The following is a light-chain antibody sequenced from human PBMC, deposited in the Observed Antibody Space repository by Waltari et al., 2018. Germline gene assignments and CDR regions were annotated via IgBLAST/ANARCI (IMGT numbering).Light chain of an antibody. CDR1: QSLVHSDGNTF. J-gene: IGKJ2*01. Sequence: VAMTQSQLSLPVPLGQPASLSCRSHQSLVHSDGNTFVNWFHQRPGQSPRRLISKVSHRDSGVPDRFSGSSSGTDFTLEISKVEAEDVGVYYCMQTTHWPRTFGQGTKLEIK. CDR2: KVS. CDR3: MQTTHWPRT. V-gene: IGKV2-30*02.